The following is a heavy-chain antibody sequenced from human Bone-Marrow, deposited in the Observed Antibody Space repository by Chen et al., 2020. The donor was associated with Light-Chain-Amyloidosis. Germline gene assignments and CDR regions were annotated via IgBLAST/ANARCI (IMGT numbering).Heavy chain of an antibody. V-gene: IGHV5-51*01. Sequence: EVQLEQSGPEVKKPGESLQISCKGSGYTFPNYWIGWVRQMPGKGLEWMGGIYPDDSDARYSPSFEGQVTISADKSITTAYLQWRSLKASDTAMYYCARRRDGYNFDYWGQGTLVTVSS. CDR2: IYPDDSDA. J-gene: IGHJ4*02. CDR1: GYTFPNYW. D-gene: IGHD5-12*01. CDR3: ARRRDGYNFDY.